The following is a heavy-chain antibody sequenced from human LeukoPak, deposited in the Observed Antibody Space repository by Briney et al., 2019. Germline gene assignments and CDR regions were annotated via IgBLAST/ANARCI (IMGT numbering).Heavy chain of an antibody. CDR1: GFIFRSYW. J-gene: IGHJ4*02. CDR3: ARGGGFFPFDY. CDR2: ISSSSSYI. D-gene: IGHD2-15*01. Sequence: GGSLRLSCAASGFIFRSYWMVWVRQAPGKGLEWVSSISSSSSYISYADSVKGRFTISRDNAKNSLYLQMNSLRAEDTAVYYCARGGGFFPFDYWGQGTLVTVSS. V-gene: IGHV3-21*01.